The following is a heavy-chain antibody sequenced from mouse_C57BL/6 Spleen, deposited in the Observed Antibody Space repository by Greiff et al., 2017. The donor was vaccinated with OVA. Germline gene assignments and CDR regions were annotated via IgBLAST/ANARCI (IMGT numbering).Heavy chain of an antibody. D-gene: IGHD2-4*01. CDR2: FHPYNDDT. CDR1: GYTFTTYP. J-gene: IGHJ4*01. Sequence: QVQLKQSGAELVKPGASVKMSCKASGYTFTTYPIEWMKQNHGKSLECIGNFHPYNDDTKYNEKFKGKATLTVEKSSSTVYLELSRLTSDDSAVYYCARGYDYDDGYYAMDYWGQGTSVTVSS. CDR3: ARGYDYDDGYYAMDY. V-gene: IGHV1-47*01.